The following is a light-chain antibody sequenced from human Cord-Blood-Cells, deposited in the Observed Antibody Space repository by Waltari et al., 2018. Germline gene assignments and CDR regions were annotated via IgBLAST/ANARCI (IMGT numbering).Light chain of an antibody. CDR3: SSYTSSSTVV. J-gene: IGLJ2*01. V-gene: IGLV2-14*01. CDR2: EVS. CDR1: SSDVGGYNY. Sequence: QSALTQPASVSGSPGQSITISCTGTSSDVGGYNYVSCYQQHPGKAPKLMIYEVSNLPSGVSNRFAGSKSGNTASLTISGLQAEDEADYYCSSYTSSSTVVFGGGTKLTVL.